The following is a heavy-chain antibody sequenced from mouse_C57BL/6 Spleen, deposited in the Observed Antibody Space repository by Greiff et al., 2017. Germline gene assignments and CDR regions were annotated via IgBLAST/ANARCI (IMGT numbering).Heavy chain of an antibody. CDR3: ACYYGTPYFDY. CDR2: IDPEDGET. Sequence: EVKLMESGAELVKPGASVKLSCTASGFNIKDYYMHWVKQRTEQGLEWIGRIDPEDGETKYAPKFQGKATITADTSSNTAYLQLSSLTSEDTAVYYCACYYGTPYFDYWGQGTTLTVSS. J-gene: IGHJ2*01. D-gene: IGHD1-1*01. V-gene: IGHV14-2*01. CDR1: GFNIKDYY.